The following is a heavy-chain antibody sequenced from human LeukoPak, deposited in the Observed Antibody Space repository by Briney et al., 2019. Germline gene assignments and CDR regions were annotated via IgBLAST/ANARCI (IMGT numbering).Heavy chain of an antibody. D-gene: IGHD3-22*01. CDR2: ISSSGSTI. CDR1: GFTFSSYE. J-gene: IGHJ4*02. Sequence: GGSLRLSCAASGFTFSSYEMNWVRQAPGKGLEWVSYISSSGSTIYYADSVKGRLTISRDNAKNSLYLQMNSLRAEDTAVYYRARERDSSGYYSLDYWGQGTLVTVSS. V-gene: IGHV3-48*03. CDR3: ARERDSSGYYSLDY.